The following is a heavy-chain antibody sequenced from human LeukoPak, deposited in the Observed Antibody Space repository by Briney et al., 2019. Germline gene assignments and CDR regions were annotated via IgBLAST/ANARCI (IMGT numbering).Heavy chain of an antibody. CDR1: GFTASSSC. Sequence: GGSLRLSCAASGFTASSSCMSWVRQTPGEGLEWVSVIYSDGGTYYADSVKGRFTISRDISENALFLQMNSLRVEDTAVYYCAKVGAGYSSSPWGQGTLVTVSS. D-gene: IGHD6-13*01. CDR2: IYSDGGT. CDR3: AKVGAGYSSSP. V-gene: IGHV3-53*01. J-gene: IGHJ5*02.